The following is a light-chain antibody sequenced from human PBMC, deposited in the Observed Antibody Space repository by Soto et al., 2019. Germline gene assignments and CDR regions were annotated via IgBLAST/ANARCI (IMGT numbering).Light chain of an antibody. Sequence: EIVLTQSPGTPSLSPGERATLSCRASHSVSSSYLAWYQQKPGQAPRLLIYGAFTRATGIPTRFSGTGSGTEFTLTISSLQSEDFALYYCQQYNDWPLTFGQGTKVDI. CDR2: GAF. CDR1: HSVSSSY. V-gene: IGKV3-15*01. J-gene: IGKJ1*01. CDR3: QQYNDWPLT.